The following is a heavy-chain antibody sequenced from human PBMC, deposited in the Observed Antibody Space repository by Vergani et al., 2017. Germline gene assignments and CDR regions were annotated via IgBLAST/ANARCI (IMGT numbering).Heavy chain of an antibody. D-gene: IGHD3-22*01. V-gene: IGHV1-69*08. CDR1: GGTFSSYT. CDR3: ARDGDSSGYDVGY. Sequence: QVQLVQSGAEVKKPGSSVKVSCKASGGTFSSYTISWVRQAPGQGLEWMGRIIPILGIANYAQKFQGRVTITADKSTSTAYMELSSLRSEDTAVYYCARDGDSSGYDVGYWGEGGLVAISS. CDR2: IIPILGIA. J-gene: IGHJ4*02.